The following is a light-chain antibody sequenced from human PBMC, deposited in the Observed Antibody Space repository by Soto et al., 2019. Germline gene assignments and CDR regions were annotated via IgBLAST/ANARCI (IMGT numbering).Light chain of an antibody. CDR1: SSDVGGYNY. J-gene: IGLJ1*01. Sequence: QSALTQPASVSGSPGQSITISCTGTSSDVGGYNYVSWYQQHPGKAPKLMIYDVSNRPSGVSNRFSGSKSGNTASLTISGLQAEDEADSYCSSYTSSSTSYVFGTGTKVTVL. V-gene: IGLV2-14*01. CDR2: DVS. CDR3: SSYTSSSTSYV.